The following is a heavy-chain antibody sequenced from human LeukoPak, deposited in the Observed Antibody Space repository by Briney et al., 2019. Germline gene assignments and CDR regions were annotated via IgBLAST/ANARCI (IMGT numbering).Heavy chain of an antibody. CDR3: AKDYGYYSSYYYGMDV. Sequence: GGSLRLSCAASGFTFSSYAMTWVRQAPGKGLEWVSAISGSDGNTFYADSVKGRFTISRDNSKNTLYMQMNSLRAEDTAVYYCAKDYGYYSSYYYGMDVWGQGTTVTVSS. CDR1: GFTFSSYA. D-gene: IGHD4-11*01. V-gene: IGHV3-23*01. J-gene: IGHJ6*02. CDR2: ISGSDGNT.